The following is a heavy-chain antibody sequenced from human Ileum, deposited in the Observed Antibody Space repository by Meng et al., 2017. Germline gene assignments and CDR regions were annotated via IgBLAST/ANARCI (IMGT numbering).Heavy chain of an antibody. D-gene: IGHD3-3*01. CDR1: GGSVSSNIAA. CDR2: TYYRSKWYS. Sequence: VPLPQSGPGLVKPSQTLSLTCAVSGGSVSSNIAAWNWIRQSPLRGLEWLGRTYYRSKWYSEYAVSVKSRISITPDTSKNQFSLQMNSVTPEDTAVYYCASGSGSLDYWGPGTLVTVSS. V-gene: IGHV6-1*01. J-gene: IGHJ4*02. CDR3: ASGSGSLDY.